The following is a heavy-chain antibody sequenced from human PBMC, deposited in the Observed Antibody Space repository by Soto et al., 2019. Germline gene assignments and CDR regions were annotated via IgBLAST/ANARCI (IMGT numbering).Heavy chain of an antibody. V-gene: IGHV1-18*01. J-gene: IGHJ4*02. CDR2: ISTYDGNT. D-gene: IGHD6-6*01. CDR3: ARDSLRISSSITFDY. CDR1: GYTFTTYA. Sequence: QVQLVQSGAEVKKPGASVKVSCKASGYTFTTYAISWVRQAPGQGLEWMGWISTYDGNTDYAQNLQGSVTMTTDTSTNTAYMELRSLRSDDTAVYYCARDSLRISSSITFDYWGQGALVTVSS.